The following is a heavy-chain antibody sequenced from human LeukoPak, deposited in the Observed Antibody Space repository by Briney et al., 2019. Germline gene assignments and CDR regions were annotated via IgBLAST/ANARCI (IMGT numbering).Heavy chain of an antibody. Sequence: PGGSLRLSCVASGFTFSSYAMNWVRQAPGRGLEWVAVISYDGSNKYYADSVKGRFTISRDNSKNALYLQMNSLRTEDTSVYYCASFGGNPGYFDYWGQGTLVTVSS. V-gene: IGHV3-30*04. J-gene: IGHJ4*02. D-gene: IGHD3-10*01. CDR3: ASFGGNPGYFDY. CDR2: ISYDGSNK. CDR1: GFTFSSYA.